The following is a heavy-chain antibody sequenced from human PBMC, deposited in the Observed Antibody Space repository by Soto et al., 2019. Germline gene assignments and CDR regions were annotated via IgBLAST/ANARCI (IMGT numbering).Heavy chain of an antibody. CDR1: GGTFSSYA. V-gene: IGHV1-69*13. D-gene: IGHD2-21*02. CDR2: IIPIFGTA. CDR3: ARDYCGGDCYSYYFDY. J-gene: IGHJ4*02. Sequence: GASVKVSCKASGGTFSSYAISWVRQAPGQGLEWMGGIIPIFGTANYAQKFQGRVTITADESTSTAYMELSSLRSEDTAVYYCARDYCGGDCYSYYFDYGGQGTLVTVSS.